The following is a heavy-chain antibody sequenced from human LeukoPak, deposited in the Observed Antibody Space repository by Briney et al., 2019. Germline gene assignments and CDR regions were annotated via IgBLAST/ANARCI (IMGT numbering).Heavy chain of an antibody. D-gene: IGHD3-3*01. V-gene: IGHV3-23*01. CDR3: AKSTDYDFWIFQH. CDR2: ISGSGGST. J-gene: IGHJ1*01. CDR1: GFTFSSYA. Sequence: GGSLRLSCAAPGFTFSSYAMSWVRQAPGKGLEWVSAISGSGGSTYHADSVKGRFTISRDNSKNTLYLQMNSLRAEDTAVYYCAKSTDYDFWIFQHWGQGTLVIVSS.